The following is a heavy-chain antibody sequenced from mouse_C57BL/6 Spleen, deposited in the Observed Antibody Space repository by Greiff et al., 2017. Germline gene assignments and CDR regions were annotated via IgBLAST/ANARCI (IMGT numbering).Heavy chain of an antibody. CDR2: IWSDGST. CDR1: GFSLTSYG. V-gene: IGHV2-6-1*01. Sequence: QVQLKESGPGLVAPSQSLSISCTVSGFSLTSYGVHWVRQPPGKGLEWLVVIWSDGSTTYNSALKSRLSIRKDNSKSQVFLKMNSHQTDDTAMYYCARQGYGSSPWYFDVWGTGTTVTVSA. D-gene: IGHD1-1*01. CDR3: ARQGYGSSPWYFDV. J-gene: IGHJ1*03.